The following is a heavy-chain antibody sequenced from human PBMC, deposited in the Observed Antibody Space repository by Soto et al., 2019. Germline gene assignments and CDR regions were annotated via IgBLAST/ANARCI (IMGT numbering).Heavy chain of an antibody. CDR3: AKKYYDFWSGYYEPNYFDY. CDR1: GFTFSSYA. CDR2: ISGSGGST. D-gene: IGHD3-3*01. J-gene: IGHJ4*02. V-gene: IGHV3-23*01. Sequence: EVQLLESGGGLVQPGGSLRLSCAASGFTFSSYAMSWVRQAPGKGLEWVSAISGSGGSTYYADSVKGRFTISRDNSKNMLYLQMNSLRAEDTAVYYCAKKYYDFWSGYYEPNYFDYWGQGTLVTVSS.